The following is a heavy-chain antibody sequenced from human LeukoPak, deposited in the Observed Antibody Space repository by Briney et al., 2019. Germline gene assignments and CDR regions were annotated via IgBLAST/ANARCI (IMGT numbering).Heavy chain of an antibody. CDR3: TTGPATTVFAY. V-gene: IGHV3-15*01. CDR1: GFTFSNAW. D-gene: IGHD1-1*01. Sequence: GGSLRLSCAASGFTFSNAWMSWVRQAPGKGLEWVGRIKSKADGGTTDYAAPVKGRFTISRDGSKNTLYLQMNSLKTEDTAVYYCTTGPATTVFAYWGQGTLVTVSS. CDR2: IKSKADGGTT. J-gene: IGHJ4*02.